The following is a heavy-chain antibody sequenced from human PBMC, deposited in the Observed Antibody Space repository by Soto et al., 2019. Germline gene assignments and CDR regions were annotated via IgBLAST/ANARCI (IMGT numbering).Heavy chain of an antibody. CDR3: ARGTGEIDN. J-gene: IGHJ4*02. V-gene: IGHV3-11*01. CDR2: ISSSGTNM. D-gene: IGHD3-10*01. CDR1: GCTFSDYY. Sequence: LRRACAASGCTFSDYYMNWIRQAPGRGLEWVSYISSSGTNMFYADSVKGRFTISRDNDKNSLYLQLNSLRAEDTAMHYCARGTGEIDNWGRGTLVTVYS.